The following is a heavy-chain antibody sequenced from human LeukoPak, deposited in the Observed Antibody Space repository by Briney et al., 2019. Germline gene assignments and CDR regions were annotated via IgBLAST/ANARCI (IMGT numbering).Heavy chain of an antibody. V-gene: IGHV5-51*01. D-gene: IGHD6-13*01. CDR1: GYTFTTYW. CDR2: IYPGDSDT. CDR3: VRHGLGSSWFGFDY. Sequence: GESLKISCKGSGYTFTTYWIGWVRQMPGKGLEWMGIIYPGDSDTRYSPSSQGQVTISADTSISTAYLQWSSLKASDSAMYYCVRHGLGSSWFGFDYWGQGTLVTVSS. J-gene: IGHJ4*02.